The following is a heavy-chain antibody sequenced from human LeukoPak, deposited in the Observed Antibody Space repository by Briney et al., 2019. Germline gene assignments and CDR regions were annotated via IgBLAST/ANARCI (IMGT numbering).Heavy chain of an antibody. Sequence: GASVKFSCKASGYTFISYGINWVRQAPGQGLEWMGWISPHNGNTNYAQKLQGRVTMTTDTSTSTAYMEVRSQRSDDTAVYYCARAWIAVAGPGTSDYWGQGTLVMVSS. CDR2: ISPHNGNT. D-gene: IGHD6-19*01. V-gene: IGHV1-18*01. CDR3: ARAWIAVAGPGTSDY. J-gene: IGHJ4*02. CDR1: GYTFISYG.